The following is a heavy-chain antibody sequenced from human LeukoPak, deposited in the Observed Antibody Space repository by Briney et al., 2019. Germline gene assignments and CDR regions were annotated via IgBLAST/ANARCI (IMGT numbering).Heavy chain of an antibody. CDR3: AKDLFAMTQWEQLGY. D-gene: IGHD1-26*01. J-gene: IGHJ4*02. V-gene: IGHV3-23*01. Sequence: GGSLRLSCAASGFTFSNYAMTWVRQAPGQGLEWVSTIGGSGGAMFYADSVKGRFTISRDNSKNTLSLEMSSLRAEDTALYYCAKDLFAMTQWEQLGYWGQGTLVTVSS. CDR2: IGGSGGAM. CDR1: GFTFSNYA.